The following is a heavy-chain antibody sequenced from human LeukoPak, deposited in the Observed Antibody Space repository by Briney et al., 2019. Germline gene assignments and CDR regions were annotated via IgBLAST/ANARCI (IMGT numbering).Heavy chain of an antibody. D-gene: IGHD2-2*01. CDR3: ASGPTAAWYYYYGMDV. CDR1: GFTVSSNY. J-gene: IGHJ6*02. Sequence: GGSLRLSCAASGFTVSSNYMSWVRQAPGKGLEWVSVIYSGGSTYYADSVKGRFTISRDNSKNTLYLQMNSLRAEDTAVYYCASGPTAAWYYYYGMDVWGQGTTVTVSS. V-gene: IGHV3-53*05. CDR2: IYSGGST.